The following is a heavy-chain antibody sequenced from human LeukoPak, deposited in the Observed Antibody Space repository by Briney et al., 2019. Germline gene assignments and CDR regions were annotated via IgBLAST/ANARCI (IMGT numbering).Heavy chain of an antibody. CDR2: INHSGST. CDR1: GGSFSGYC. J-gene: IGHJ4*02. V-gene: IGHV4-34*01. Sequence: SETLSLTCAVYGGSFSGYCWSWIRQPPGKGLEWIGEINHSGSTNYNPSLKSRVTISVDTSKNQFSLKLSSVTAADTAVYYCARVSRYWGQGTLVTVSS. CDR3: ARVSRY.